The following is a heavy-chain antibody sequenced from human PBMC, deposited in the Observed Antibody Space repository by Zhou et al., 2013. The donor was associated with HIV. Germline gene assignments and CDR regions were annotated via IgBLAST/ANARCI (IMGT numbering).Heavy chain of an antibody. CDR3: AREGHVDTAMVSAFDI. D-gene: IGHD5-18*01. J-gene: IGHJ3*02. Sequence: QVQLVQSGAEVKKPGSSVKVSCKASGGTFSSYAISWVRQAPGQGLEWMGGIIPIFGTANYAQKFQGRVTITTDESTSTAYMELSSLRSEDTAVYYCAREGHVDTAMVSAFDIWGQGDNGHRLF. CDR1: GGTFSSYA. CDR2: IIPIFGTA. V-gene: IGHV1-69*05.